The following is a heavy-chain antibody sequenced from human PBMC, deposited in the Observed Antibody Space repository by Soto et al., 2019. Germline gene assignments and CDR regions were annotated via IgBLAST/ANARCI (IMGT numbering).Heavy chain of an antibody. D-gene: IGHD3-3*01. CDR2: IYHTGAT. CDR1: GDPTSMSSYY. CDR3: ARGWEWFSFDP. J-gene: IGHJ5*02. V-gene: IGHV4-39*01. Sequence: QLQLQESGPGLVKPSETLSLTCTVSGDPTSMSSYYWGWIRQPPGKGLEWIGNIYHTGATYYNPSLPSRVTMSVDTSEDQFSLGLRSVTDADTAVYYRARGWEWFSFDPWGQGTLVTVSS.